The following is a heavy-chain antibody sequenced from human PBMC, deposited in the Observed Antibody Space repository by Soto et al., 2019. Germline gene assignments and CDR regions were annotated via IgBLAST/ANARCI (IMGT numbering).Heavy chain of an antibody. J-gene: IGHJ4*02. CDR1: GGTFSSYT. CDR2: IIPILGIA. V-gene: IGHV1-69*08. CDR3: ARDSSGPSSPADY. D-gene: IGHD6-19*01. Sequence: QVQLVQSGAEVKKPGSSVKVSCKASGGTFSSYTISWVRQAPGQGLEWMGRIIPILGIANYAQKFQGRVTITADKSTSTAYMELSSLRSEDTAVYYCARDSSGPSSPADYWGPGTLVTVSS.